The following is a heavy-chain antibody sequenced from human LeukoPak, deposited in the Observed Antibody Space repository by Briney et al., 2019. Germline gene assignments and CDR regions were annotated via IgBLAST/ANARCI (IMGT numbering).Heavy chain of an antibody. V-gene: IGHV5-51*01. CDR3: ARRRGGHSFDY. J-gene: IGHJ4*02. CDR1: GYSLTSYW. Sequence: GESLKISCKGSGYSLTSYWIGWLRQMPGKGLEWMGIIYPGESDTRYSPSFQGQVTISADKSTSTAYLQWSSLKASDTAMYYCARRRGGHSFDYWGQGTLVTVSS. D-gene: IGHD2-15*01. CDR2: IYPGESDT.